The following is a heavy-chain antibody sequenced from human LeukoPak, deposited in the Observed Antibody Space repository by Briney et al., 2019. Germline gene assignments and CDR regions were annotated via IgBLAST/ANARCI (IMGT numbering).Heavy chain of an antibody. Sequence: GGSLRLSCLASGFPFSTYAMSWVRQAPGKGLEWVSTISGSGASTYYADSVKGRFTISRDSSKNTLYLQMNSLRAEDTAVYYCAKAPDNWYYNYFDYWGQGTLVTVSS. CDR3: AKAPDNWYYNYFDY. CDR2: ISGSGAST. D-gene: IGHD1-7*01. CDR1: GFPFSTYA. J-gene: IGHJ4*02. V-gene: IGHV3-23*01.